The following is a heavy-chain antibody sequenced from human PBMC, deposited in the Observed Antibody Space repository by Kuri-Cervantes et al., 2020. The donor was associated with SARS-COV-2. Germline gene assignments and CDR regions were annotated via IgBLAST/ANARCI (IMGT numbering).Heavy chain of an antibody. D-gene: IGHD4-17*01. V-gene: IGHV4-59*08. J-gene: IGHJ4*02. CDR3: ARHIKTRATVTTLYYFDY. Sequence: SETLSLTCTVSGGSISSYYWSWIRQPPGKGLEWIGYIYYSGSTNYNPSLKSRVTISVDTSKNQFSLKLSSVTAADTAVYYCARHIKTRATVTTLYYFDYWGQGTLVTVSS. CDR2: IYYSGST. CDR1: GGSISSYY.